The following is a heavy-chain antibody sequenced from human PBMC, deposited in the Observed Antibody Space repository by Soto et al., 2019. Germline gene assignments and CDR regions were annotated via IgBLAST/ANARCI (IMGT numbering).Heavy chain of an antibody. D-gene: IGHD6-19*01. J-gene: IGHJ4*02. CDR2: INHSGST. CDR1: GGSFSGYY. Sequence: PSETLSLTCAVYGGSFSGYYWSWIRQPPGKGLEWIGEINHSGSTNYNPSLKSRVTISVDTSKNQFSLKLSSVTAADTAVYYCARGRVVGERRRIAVADTGLDYWGQGTLVTVSS. CDR3: ARGRVVGERRRIAVADTGLDY. V-gene: IGHV4-34*01.